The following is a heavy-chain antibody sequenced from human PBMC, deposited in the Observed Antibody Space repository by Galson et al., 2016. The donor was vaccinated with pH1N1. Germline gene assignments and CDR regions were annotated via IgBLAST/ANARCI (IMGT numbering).Heavy chain of an antibody. V-gene: IGHV2-70*01. CDR2: IDWDDDK. CDR3: ARIQYGDYVGYFDY. J-gene: IGHJ4*02. D-gene: IGHD4-17*01. CDR1: GFSLSTSGMC. Sequence: PALVKPTQTLTLTCTFSGFSLSTSGMCVSWIRQPPGKALEWLALIDWDDDKYYSTSLKTRLTISKDTSKNQVVLTMTNMDPEDTATYYCARIQYGDYVGYFDYWGQGTLVTVSS.